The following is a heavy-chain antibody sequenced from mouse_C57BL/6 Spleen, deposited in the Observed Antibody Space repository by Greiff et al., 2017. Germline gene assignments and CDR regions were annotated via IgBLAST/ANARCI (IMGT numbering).Heavy chain of an antibody. CDR3: ARAYDYGRRFAY. CDR1: GYTFTDYN. CDR2: INPNNGGT. Sequence: VQLQQSGPELVKPGASVKIPCKASGYTFTDYNMDWVKQSHGKSLEWIGVINPNNGGTISNQKFKGKATLTVDKSSSTAYMELRSLTSEDTAVYYGARAYDYGRRFAYWGQGTLVTVSA. D-gene: IGHD2-4*01. V-gene: IGHV1-18*01. J-gene: IGHJ3*01.